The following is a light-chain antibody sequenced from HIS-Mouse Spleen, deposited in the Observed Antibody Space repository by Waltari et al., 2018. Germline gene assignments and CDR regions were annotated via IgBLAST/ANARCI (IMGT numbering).Light chain of an antibody. V-gene: IGLV2-14*03. CDR1: TGAVGGYNY. J-gene: IGLJ2*01. Sequence: QSALTQPASVSGSPGQSLTISCPGTTGAVGGYNYVSWYQQHPGKAPKLMIYDVSNRPSGVSNRFSGSKSGNTASLTISGLQAEDEADYYCSSYTSSSFNVVFGGGTKLTVL. CDR2: DVS. CDR3: SSYTSSSFNVV.